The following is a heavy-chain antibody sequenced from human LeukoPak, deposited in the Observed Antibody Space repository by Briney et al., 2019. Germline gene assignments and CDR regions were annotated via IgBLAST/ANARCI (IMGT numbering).Heavy chain of an antibody. J-gene: IGHJ4*02. CDR2: IYTSGST. CDR3: ASRTPQRAYYFDY. V-gene: IGHV4-4*07. Sequence: SETLSLTCTVSGGSISSYYWSWIRQPAGKGLEWIGRIYTSGSTNYNPSLKSRVTVSVDKSKNQFSLKLSSVTAADTAVYYCASRTPQRAYYFDYWGQGTLVTVSS. CDR1: GGSISSYY. D-gene: IGHD2-21*01.